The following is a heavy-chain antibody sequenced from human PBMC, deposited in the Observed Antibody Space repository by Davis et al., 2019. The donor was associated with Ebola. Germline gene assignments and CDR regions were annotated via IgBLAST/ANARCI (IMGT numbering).Heavy chain of an antibody. V-gene: IGHV1-2*02. Sequence: ASVQVSCKASGYTFTSYGVSWVRQAPGQGLEWMGWINPNSGGTNYAQKFQGRVTMTRDTSISTAYMELSRLRSDDTAVYYCARVNCGGDCYPIAEYFQHWGQGTLVTVSS. CDR3: ARVNCGGDCYPIAEYFQH. CDR1: GYTFTSYG. J-gene: IGHJ1*01. D-gene: IGHD2-21*01. CDR2: INPNSGGT.